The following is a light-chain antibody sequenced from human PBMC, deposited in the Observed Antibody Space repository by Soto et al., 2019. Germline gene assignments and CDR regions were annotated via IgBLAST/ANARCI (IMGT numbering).Light chain of an antibody. V-gene: IGKV3-15*01. J-gene: IGKJ1*01. CDR1: QTIDNK. CDR3: QQYKDWRT. CDR2: GAS. Sequence: IVMTQSPATLSVSPGERATLSCRASQTIDNKLAWYQQRPGQAPRLLIYGASIRATGIPARFSGSGSGTEFTLTISGLQSEESGVYYCQQYKDWRTFGQGTNVDIK.